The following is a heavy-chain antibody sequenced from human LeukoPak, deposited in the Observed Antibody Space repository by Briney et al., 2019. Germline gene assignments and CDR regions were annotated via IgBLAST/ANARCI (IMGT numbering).Heavy chain of an antibody. CDR3: TSSTSGWH. J-gene: IGHJ4*02. CDR1: EFTFNSNW. D-gene: IGHD6-19*01. Sequence: PGGSLRLSCAAAEFTFNSNWMHLLRQAPGKVLVLVSRINSDGSTTNYADSVKGRFTISSHHHKNTLYLQMNSLRDDDTAVYYSTSSTSGWHWAQGTLVSVLS. V-gene: IGHV3-74*01. CDR2: INSDGSTT.